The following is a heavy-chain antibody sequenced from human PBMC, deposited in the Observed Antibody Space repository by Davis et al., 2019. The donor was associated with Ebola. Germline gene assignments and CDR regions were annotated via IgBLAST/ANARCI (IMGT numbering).Heavy chain of an antibody. D-gene: IGHD4-23*01. V-gene: IGHV3-66*02. CDR1: GFTVSSNY. CDR2: SSASSR. Sequence: PGGSLRLSCAVSGFTVSSNYMSWVRQTPGKGLQWVSVSSASSRYYADSVKGRFTISRDNSKNTLYLQMNSLRAEDTAVYYCAKDRAPPHGGNPEATDYWGQGTLVTVSS. CDR3: AKDRAPPHGGNPEATDY. J-gene: IGHJ4*02.